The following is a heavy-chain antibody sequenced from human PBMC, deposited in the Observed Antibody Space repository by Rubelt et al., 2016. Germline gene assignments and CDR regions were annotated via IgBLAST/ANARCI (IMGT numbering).Heavy chain of an antibody. Sequence: FTFTSYYMHWVRQAPGQGLEWMGIINPSGGSTSYAQKFQGRVTITADESTSTAYMELSSLRSEDTAVYYCARDAADSFRYFDYWGQGTLVTVSS. J-gene: IGHJ4*02. CDR2: INPSGGST. CDR3: ARDAADSFRYFDY. D-gene: IGHD2-15*01. V-gene: IGHV1-46*01. CDR1: FTFTSYY.